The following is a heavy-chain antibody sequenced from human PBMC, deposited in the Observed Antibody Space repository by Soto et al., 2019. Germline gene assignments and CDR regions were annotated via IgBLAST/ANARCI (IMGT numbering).Heavy chain of an antibody. CDR3: ARDSNCSGGSCYSYYFDY. D-gene: IGHD2-15*01. J-gene: IGHJ4*02. CDR1: GGTFSSYA. CDR2: IIPIFGTA. V-gene: IGHV1-69*13. Sequence: SVKVSCKASGGTFSSYAISWVRQAPVQGLEWMGGIIPIFGTANYAQKFQGRVTITADESTSTAYMELSSLRSEDTAVYYCARDSNCSGGSCYSYYFDYWGQGTLVTVSS.